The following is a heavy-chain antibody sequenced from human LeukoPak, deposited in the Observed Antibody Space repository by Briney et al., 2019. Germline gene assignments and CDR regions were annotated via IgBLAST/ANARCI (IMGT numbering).Heavy chain of an antibody. CDR2: ISNSSSTI. CDR3: ARDRNTIFGVVISYMDV. Sequence: GGSLRLSCAASGFTFSSYSMNWVRQAPGKGLEWVSYISNSSSTIYYADSVKGRFTISRDNAKNSLYLQMNSLRAEDTAVYYCARDRNTIFGVVISYMDVWGKGTTVTVSS. D-gene: IGHD3-3*01. V-gene: IGHV3-48*01. J-gene: IGHJ6*03. CDR1: GFTFSSYS.